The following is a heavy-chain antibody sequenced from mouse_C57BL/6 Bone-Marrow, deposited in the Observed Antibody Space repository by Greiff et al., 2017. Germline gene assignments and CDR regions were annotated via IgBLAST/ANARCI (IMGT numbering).Heavy chain of an antibody. J-gene: IGHJ4*01. V-gene: IGHV1-59*01. CDR2: IDPSDSYT. CDR1: GYTFTSYW. CDR3: ARSKVDYAMDY. Sequence: VQLQQPGAELVRPGTSVKLSCKASGYTFTSYWMHWVKQRPGQGLEWIGVIDPSDSYTNYNQKFKGKATLTVDTSSSTAYMQLSSLTSEDSAVYYCARSKVDYAMDYWGQGTSVTVSS.